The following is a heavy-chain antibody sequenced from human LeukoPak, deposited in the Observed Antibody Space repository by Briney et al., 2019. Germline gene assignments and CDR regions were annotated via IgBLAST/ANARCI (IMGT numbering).Heavy chain of an antibody. J-gene: IGHJ4*02. CDR2: INSDGSDT. Sequence: GGSLRLSCAASGFTFSSYWMHWVRQAPGKGLEWVSRINSDGSDTSYADSVKGRFTISRDNAKNTLYLQMNSLRVEDTAVYYCARELPFDYWGQGTLVTVSS. V-gene: IGHV3-74*01. CDR1: GFTFSSYW. CDR3: ARELPFDY.